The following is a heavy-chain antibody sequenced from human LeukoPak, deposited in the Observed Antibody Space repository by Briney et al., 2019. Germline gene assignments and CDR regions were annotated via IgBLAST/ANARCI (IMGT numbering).Heavy chain of an antibody. CDR3: ARDLAGYCSSTSCYRGYYYYYGMDV. Sequence: GGSLRLSCAASGFTFSDYYMSWIRQAPGKGLEWVSYTSSSGSTIYYADSVKGRFTISRDNAKNSLYLQMNSLRAEDTAVYYCARDLAGYCSSTSCYRGYYYYYGMDVWGQGTTVTVSS. CDR1: GFTFSDYY. D-gene: IGHD2-2*02. J-gene: IGHJ6*02. CDR2: TSSSGSTI. V-gene: IGHV3-11*01.